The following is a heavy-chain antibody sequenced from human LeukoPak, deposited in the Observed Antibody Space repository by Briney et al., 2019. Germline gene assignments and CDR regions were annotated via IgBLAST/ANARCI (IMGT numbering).Heavy chain of an antibody. D-gene: IGHD4-17*01. CDR1: GFIFGRDS. CDR3: ALLGLSDYGDFFDY. Sequence: GGSLRLSCAASGFIFGRDSMNWVRQAPGRGLEWISYISRDSDIRYYADCVRGRFHISRDNARNSLYLQMNSLRADDTAMYYCALLGLSDYGDFFDYWGQGTLVTVSS. V-gene: IGHV3-48*01. CDR2: ISRDSDIR. J-gene: IGHJ4*02.